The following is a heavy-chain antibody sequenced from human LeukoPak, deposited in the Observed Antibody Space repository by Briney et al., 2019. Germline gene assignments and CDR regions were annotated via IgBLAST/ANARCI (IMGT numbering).Heavy chain of an antibody. D-gene: IGHD5-12*01. CDR2: ISYDGSNK. V-gene: IGHV3-30-3*01. J-gene: IGHJ6*02. CDR1: GFTFSSYA. CDR3: ARESYDHRFYYYYGMDV. Sequence: QTGGSLRLSCAASGFTFSSYAMSWVRQAPGKGLEWVAVISYDGSNKYYADSVKGRFTISRDNSKNTLYLQMNSLRAEDTAVYYCARESYDHRFYYYYGMDVWGQGTTVTVSS.